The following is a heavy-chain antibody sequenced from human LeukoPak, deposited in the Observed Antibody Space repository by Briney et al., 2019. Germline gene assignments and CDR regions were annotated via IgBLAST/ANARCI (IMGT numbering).Heavy chain of an antibody. CDR2: ISFDGSNK. J-gene: IGHJ4*02. Sequence: GCSLRLSCAASGFTFSSHAMHWVRQAPSNGLEWVAVISFDGSNKYYADSVKGRFTISRDNAKNTLYLQMNSLRTEDKAVYYCASVGGYDPLFDYWGQGTLVTVSS. V-gene: IGHV3-30-3*01. CDR1: GFTFSSHA. D-gene: IGHD5-12*01. CDR3: ASVGGYDPLFDY.